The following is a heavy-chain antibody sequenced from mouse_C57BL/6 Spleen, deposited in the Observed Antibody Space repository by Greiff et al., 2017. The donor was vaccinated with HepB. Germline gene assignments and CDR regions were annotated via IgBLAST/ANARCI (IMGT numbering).Heavy chain of an antibody. CDR2: INPGSGGT. J-gene: IGHJ2*01. CDR3: ARKELGPFDY. V-gene: IGHV1-54*01. D-gene: IGHD4-1*01. Sequence: VQLQQSGAELVRPGTSVKVSCKASGYAFTNYLIEWVKQRPGQGLEWIGVINPGSGGTNYNEKFKGKATLTADKSSSTAYMQLSSLTSEDSAVYFSARKELGPFDYWGQGTTLTVSS. CDR1: GYAFTNYL.